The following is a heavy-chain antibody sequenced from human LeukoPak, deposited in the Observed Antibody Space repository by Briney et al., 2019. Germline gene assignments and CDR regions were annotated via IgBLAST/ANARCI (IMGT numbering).Heavy chain of an antibody. V-gene: IGHV3-9*01. J-gene: IGHJ4*02. CDR3: AKDRKLVAVAGKNDFDY. D-gene: IGHD6-19*01. CDR1: GFTFDDYA. Sequence: HPGGSLRLSCAASGFTFDDYAMHWVRQAPGKGLEWVSGISWNSGSIGYADSVKGRFTISRDNAKNSLYLQMNSLRAEDTAVYYCAKDRKLVAVAGKNDFDYWGQGTLVTVSS. CDR2: ISWNSGSI.